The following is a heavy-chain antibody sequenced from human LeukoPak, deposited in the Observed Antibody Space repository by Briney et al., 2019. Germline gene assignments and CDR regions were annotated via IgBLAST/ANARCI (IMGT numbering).Heavy chain of an antibody. Sequence: PGWSLTLSCAASGLTFGSYAMYWLRQAAGKGLEWVAWIFGSGGSKHYAASVKGRFTISSENSQNTVYLHINSLRAEDTAVYYCRKTTVGYSSGQKPAWPVDYWGQGTLVTVSS. CDR2: IFGSGGSK. V-gene: IGHV3-23*01. CDR1: GLTFGSYA. CDR3: RKTTVGYSSGQKPAWPVDY. D-gene: IGHD5-18*01. J-gene: IGHJ4*02.